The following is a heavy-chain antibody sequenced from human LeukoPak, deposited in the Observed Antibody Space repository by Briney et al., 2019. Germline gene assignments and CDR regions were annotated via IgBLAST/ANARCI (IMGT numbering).Heavy chain of an antibody. D-gene: IGHD3-10*01. CDR1: GYRFSTYA. Sequence: ASVKVSCKASGYRFSTYAISWVRQAPGQGLEWVGWISGYTGHTEYAQKFQGRVTLTTDTSTSTAYMEVRSLRSDDTAVYYCAREGDYYGSGSQKGYHYYMDVWGKGTTVTVSS. V-gene: IGHV1-18*01. CDR2: ISGYTGHT. J-gene: IGHJ6*03. CDR3: AREGDYYGSGSQKGYHYYMDV.